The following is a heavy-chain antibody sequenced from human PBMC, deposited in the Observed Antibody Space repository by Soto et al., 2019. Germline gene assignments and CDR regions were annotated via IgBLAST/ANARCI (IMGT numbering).Heavy chain of an antibody. Sequence: TLSLTYSVSGGTISSGGYYWSWIRQHPGTGLEWIGHISYSGSTYYNTSLKSRVTISVDTSRNQFSLIVYSVTAEDTAVYYRARGVLQWGQGTLVTVS. CDR1: GGTISSGGYY. J-gene: IGHJ4*01. V-gene: IGHV4-31*03. CDR2: ISYSGST. CDR3: ARGVLQ.